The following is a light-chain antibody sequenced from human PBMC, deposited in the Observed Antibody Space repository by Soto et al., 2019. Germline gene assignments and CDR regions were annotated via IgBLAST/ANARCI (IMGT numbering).Light chain of an antibody. CDR1: QSISSY. V-gene: IGKV1-39*01. J-gene: IGKJ5*01. Sequence: DIQMTQSPSFLSPSLGDSATLTSRASQSISSYLNWYQQKPGKAPKLLIYAASSLQSGVSSRFSASVSGTDFTLTITSLQPEDFATYYCQQSYGTPPTSGQGTGLAI. CDR2: AAS. CDR3: QQSYGTPPT.